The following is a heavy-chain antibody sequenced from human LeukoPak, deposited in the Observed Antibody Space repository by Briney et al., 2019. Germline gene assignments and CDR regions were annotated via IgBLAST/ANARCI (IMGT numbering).Heavy chain of an antibody. CDR3: ARDILVVYALPSGAFDI. CDR2: ISSSGSTI. V-gene: IGHV3-11*01. D-gene: IGHD2-8*01. Sequence: GGSLRLSCAASGFTFSDYYMSWIRQAPGKGLEWVSYISSSGSTIYYADSVKGRFTISRDNAKNSLYLQMNSLRAEDTAVYYCARDILVVYALPSGAFDIWGQGTMVTVSS. CDR1: GFTFSDYY. J-gene: IGHJ3*02.